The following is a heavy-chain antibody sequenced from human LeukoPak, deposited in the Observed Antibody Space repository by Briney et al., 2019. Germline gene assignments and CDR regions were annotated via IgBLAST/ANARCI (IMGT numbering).Heavy chain of an antibody. D-gene: IGHD3-10*01. CDR1: GGSFSGYY. J-gene: IGHJ4*02. CDR3: ARDSPTGVR. V-gene: IGHV4-34*01. Sequence: PSETLSLTCAVYGGSFSGYYWSWIRQPPGKGLEWIGEINHSGSTNYNPSLKSRVTISVDTSKNQFSLKLSSVTAADTAVYYCARDSPTGVRWGQGTLVTVSS. CDR2: INHSGST.